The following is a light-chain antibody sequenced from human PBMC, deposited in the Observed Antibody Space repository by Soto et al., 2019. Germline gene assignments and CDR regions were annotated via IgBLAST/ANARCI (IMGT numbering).Light chain of an antibody. J-gene: IGLJ2*01. CDR3: QSFESSLSAVV. CDR1: SSNIGAGYD. V-gene: IGLV1-40*01. Sequence: QSVLTQPPSVSGAPGQRVTISCTGSSSNIGAGYDVHWYLQVPGTAPKLLIYGNGNRPSGVPDRFSGSKSGTSASLAITGLQAEDEADYYCQSFESSLSAVVFGWGTKLTVL. CDR2: GNG.